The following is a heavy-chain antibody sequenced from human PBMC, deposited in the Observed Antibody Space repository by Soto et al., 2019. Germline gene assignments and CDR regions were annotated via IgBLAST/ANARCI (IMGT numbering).Heavy chain of an antibody. CDR1: GFTFSSYG. J-gene: IGHJ4*02. Sequence: ESVGGVVQPGRSLRLSCAASGFTFSSYGMHWVRQAPGKGLEWVAVISYDGSNKYYADSVKGRFTISRDNSKNTLYLQMNSLRAEDTAVYYCAKQKSCGGACYSLDYWGQGTLVTVSS. V-gene: IGHV3-30*18. CDR2: ISYDGSNK. D-gene: IGHD2-21*02. CDR3: AKQKSCGGACYSLDY.